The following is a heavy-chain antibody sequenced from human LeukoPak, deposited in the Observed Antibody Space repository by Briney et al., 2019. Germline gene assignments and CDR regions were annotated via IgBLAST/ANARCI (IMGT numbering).Heavy chain of an antibody. D-gene: IGHD2-2*01. CDR1: GVSLSSYY. CDR3: AREEKVYCSSSTCPQYYYYYMDV. Sequence: SETLSLTCTVSGVSLSSYYWSWIRQPAGKGLEWIGRFYTSGSTNYNPSLKSRVTMSVDTSKNQVSLKLSSVTAADTAVYYCAREEKVYCSSSTCPQYYYYYMDVWGKGTTVTVSS. J-gene: IGHJ6*03. CDR2: FYTSGST. V-gene: IGHV4-4*07.